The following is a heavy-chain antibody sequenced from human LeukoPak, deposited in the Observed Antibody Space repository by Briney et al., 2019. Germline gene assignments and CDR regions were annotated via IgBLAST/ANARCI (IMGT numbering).Heavy chain of an antibody. D-gene: IGHD5-18*01. CDR1: GYTFTGYY. J-gene: IGHJ5*02. Sequence: ASVKVSCKASGYTFTGYYMHWVRQAPGQGLEWMGWINPNSGGTNYAQKFQGMVTMTRDTSISTAYMELSRLRSDDTAVYYCARDAGYSYGTGWFDPWGQGTLVTVSS. CDR2: INPNSGGT. V-gene: IGHV1-2*02. CDR3: ARDAGYSYGTGWFDP.